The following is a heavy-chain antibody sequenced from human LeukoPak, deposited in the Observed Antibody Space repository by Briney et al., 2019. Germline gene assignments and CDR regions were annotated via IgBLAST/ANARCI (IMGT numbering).Heavy chain of an antibody. CDR3: ARVNDFWSGYYRNWFDP. V-gene: IGHV1-69*05. Sequence: SVKVSCKASGGTFSSYAISWVRQAPGQGLEWMGGIIPIFGTANYAQKFQGRVTITTDESTSTAYMELSSLRPEDTAVYYCARVNDFWSGYYRNWFDPWGQGTLVTVSS. CDR1: GGTFSSYA. CDR2: IIPIFGTA. J-gene: IGHJ5*02. D-gene: IGHD3-3*01.